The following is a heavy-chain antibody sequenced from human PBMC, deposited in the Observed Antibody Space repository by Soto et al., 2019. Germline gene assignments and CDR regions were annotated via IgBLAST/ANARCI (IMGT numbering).Heavy chain of an antibody. CDR3: ARVYYDILTGYPPPFDP. CDR1: GFTVSSNY. CDR2: IYSGGST. V-gene: IGHV3-66*01. Sequence: PGGSLRLSCAASGFTVSSNYMSWVRQAPGKGLEWVSVIYSGGSTYYADSVKGRFTISRDNSKNTLYLQMNSLRAEDTAVYYCARVYYDILTGYPPPFDPWGQGTLVTVS. D-gene: IGHD3-9*01. J-gene: IGHJ5*02.